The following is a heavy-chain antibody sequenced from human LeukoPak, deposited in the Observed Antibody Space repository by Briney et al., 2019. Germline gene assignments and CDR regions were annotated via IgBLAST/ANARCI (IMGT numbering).Heavy chain of an antibody. CDR2: ISSSSSYI. Sequence: GGSLRLSCAASEFTFSSYSMNWVRQAPGKGLEWVSSISSSSSYIYYADSVKGRFTISRDNAKNSLYLQMNGLRAEDTAVYYCARVPGYSSSWFDYWGQGTLVTVSS. D-gene: IGHD6-13*01. J-gene: IGHJ4*02. V-gene: IGHV3-21*01. CDR1: EFTFSSYS. CDR3: ARVPGYSSSWFDY.